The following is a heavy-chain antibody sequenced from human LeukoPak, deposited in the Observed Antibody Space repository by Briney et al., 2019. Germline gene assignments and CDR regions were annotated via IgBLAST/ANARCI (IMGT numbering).Heavy chain of an antibody. D-gene: IGHD3-3*01. V-gene: IGHV4-30-2*01. CDR2: IYHSGST. Sequence: SETLSLTCTVSGGSISSGGYYWSWIRQPPGKGLEWIGYIYHSGSTYYNPSLKSRVTISVDRSKNQFSLKLSSVTAADTAEYYCARGNVLRFLEWPPSFDPWGQGTLVTVSS. CDR3: ARGNVLRFLEWPPSFDP. CDR1: GGSISSGGYY. J-gene: IGHJ5*02.